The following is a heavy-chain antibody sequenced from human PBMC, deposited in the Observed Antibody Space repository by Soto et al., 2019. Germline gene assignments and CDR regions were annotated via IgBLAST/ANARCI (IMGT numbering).Heavy chain of an antibody. Sequence: EVQLVESGGGLVQPGGSLRLSCAASGFTVSDNYVGWVRQAPVKGLEWVSTIYSSGTSYSADSVRGRFTISRDNSKNTLFLQMNSLRVEDTATYYCVRERGGRQAFDYWGQGILVTVSS. CDR3: VRERGGRQAFDY. CDR2: IYSSGTS. V-gene: IGHV3-66*01. J-gene: IGHJ4*02. CDR1: GFTVSDNY. D-gene: IGHD1-1*01.